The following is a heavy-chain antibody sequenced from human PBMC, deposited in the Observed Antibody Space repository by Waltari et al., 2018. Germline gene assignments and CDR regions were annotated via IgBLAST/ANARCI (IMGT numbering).Heavy chain of an antibody. J-gene: IGHJ4*02. CDR3: ANNWNLDY. CDR1: GFTFSSYA. Sequence: EVQLLESGGGLVQPGGSLRLSCAASGFTFSSYAMSWVRQAPGTGLEWVSCMSGSSGSTYYTDSVKGRFTISRDNSKNTLYLQMSSLRADDTAVYYCANNWNLDYWGQGTLVTVSS. V-gene: IGHV3-23*01. D-gene: IGHD1-20*01. CDR2: MSGSSGST.